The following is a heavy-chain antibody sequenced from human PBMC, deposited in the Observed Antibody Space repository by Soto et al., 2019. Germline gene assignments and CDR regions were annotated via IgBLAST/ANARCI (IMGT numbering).Heavy chain of an antibody. D-gene: IGHD6-13*01. Sequence: PGGSLRLSCAASGFTFSSYAMGWVRQAPGKGLEWDSVIDGNGSDKYLADSVKGRFTISRDNSKSALYLQLNTLRAEDTAVYYCARVAEAAAGNYYYYSMDVWGKGTTVTVSS. J-gene: IGHJ6*03. CDR3: ARVAEAAAGNYYYYSMDV. V-gene: IGHV3-23*05. CDR2: IDGNGSDK. CDR1: GFTFSSYA.